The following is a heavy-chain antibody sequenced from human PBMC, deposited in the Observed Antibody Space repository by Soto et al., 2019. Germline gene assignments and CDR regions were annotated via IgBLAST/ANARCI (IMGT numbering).Heavy chain of an antibody. CDR2: IYYSGST. Sequence: SETLSLTCTVSGGSISSYYWSWIRRPPGKGLEWIGYIYYSGSTNYNPSLKSRVTISVDTSKNQFSLKLSSVTAADTAVYYCARDATMITFGGVIVISYYFDYWGQGTLVTVSS. D-gene: IGHD3-16*02. CDR1: GGSISSYY. CDR3: ARDATMITFGGVIVISYYFDY. V-gene: IGHV4-59*12. J-gene: IGHJ4*02.